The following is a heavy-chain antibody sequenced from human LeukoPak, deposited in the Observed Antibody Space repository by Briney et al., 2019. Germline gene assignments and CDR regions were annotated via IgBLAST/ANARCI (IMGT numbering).Heavy chain of an antibody. Sequence: GGSLRLFCAASGFTFSSYAMHWVRQAPGKGLEWVAVISYDGSNKYYADSVKGRFTISRDNSKNTLYLQMNSLRAEDTAVYYCASYKFLEWFEPFDYWGQGTLVTVSS. CDR2: ISYDGSNK. J-gene: IGHJ4*02. V-gene: IGHV3-30-3*01. CDR1: GFTFSSYA. CDR3: ASYKFLEWFEPFDY. D-gene: IGHD3-3*01.